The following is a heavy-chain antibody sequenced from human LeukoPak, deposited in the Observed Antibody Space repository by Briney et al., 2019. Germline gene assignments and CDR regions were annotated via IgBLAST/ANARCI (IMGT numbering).Heavy chain of an antibody. CDR3: ARVSQRPAGFGEEIYYYYGMDV. J-gene: IGHJ6*02. CDR2: IYHSGST. CDR1: GGSISSSNW. D-gene: IGHD3-10*01. Sequence: SGTLSLTCAVSGGSISSSNWWSWVRQPPGKGLEWIGEIYHSGSTNYNPSLKSRVTISVDTSKNQFSLKLSSVTAADTAVYYCARVSQRPAGFGEEIYYYYGMDVWGQGTTVTVSS. V-gene: IGHV4-4*02.